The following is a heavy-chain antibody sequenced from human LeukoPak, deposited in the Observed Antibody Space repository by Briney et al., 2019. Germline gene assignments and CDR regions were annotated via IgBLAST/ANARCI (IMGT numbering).Heavy chain of an antibody. D-gene: IGHD3-9*01. CDR2: INPNSGGT. V-gene: IGHV1-2*02. CDR3: ARGMYFDWLLSYYYMDV. Sequence: ASVKVSCKASGYTFTSYGISWVRQAPGQGLEWMGWINPNSGGTNYAQKFQGRVTMTRDTSISTAYMELSRLRSDDTAVYYCARGMYFDWLLSYYYMDVWGKGTTVTVSS. J-gene: IGHJ6*03. CDR1: GYTFTSYG.